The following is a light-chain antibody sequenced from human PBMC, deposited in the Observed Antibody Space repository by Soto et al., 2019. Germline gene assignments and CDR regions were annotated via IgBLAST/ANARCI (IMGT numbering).Light chain of an antibody. CDR3: QQYGSSPPLT. CDR2: DAS. V-gene: IGKV1-5*01. Sequence: DIQMTQSPSTLSASVGDRVTITCRASQTISTWLAWYQHKPGKAPNLLIYDASTLMSGVPSRFSGSGSGTDFTLTISRLEPEDFVVYYCQQYGSSPPLTFGGGTKVDIK. CDR1: QTISTW. J-gene: IGKJ4*01.